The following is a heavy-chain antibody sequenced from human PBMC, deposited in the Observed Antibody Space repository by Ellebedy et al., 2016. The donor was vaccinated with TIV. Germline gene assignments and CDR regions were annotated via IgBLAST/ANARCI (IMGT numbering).Heavy chain of an antibody. CDR3: ARAGGRHSTGSGFY. CDR1: GFTFSSHW. Sequence: GESLKISCAASGFTFSSHWMHWVRQVPGKGLVWVSRINSDGSSTSYADSVKGRFTISRDNAKNSLYLQMSNLRAEDTAVFYCARAGGRHSTGSGFYWGQGTRVTVST. V-gene: IGHV3-74*01. CDR2: INSDGSST. D-gene: IGHD2-2*01. J-gene: IGHJ4*02.